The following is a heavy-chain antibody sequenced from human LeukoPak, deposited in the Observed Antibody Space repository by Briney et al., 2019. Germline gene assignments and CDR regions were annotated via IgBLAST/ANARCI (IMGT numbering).Heavy chain of an antibody. CDR3: ARGVGSGWGR. V-gene: IGHV4-34*01. J-gene: IGHJ4*02. Sequence: SETLSLTCAVYGGSFSGYYWSWIRQPPGKGLEWIGEINHSGSTNYNPSLKSRVTISVDTSKNQFSLKLSSVTAADTAVYYCARGVGSGWGRWGQGTLVTVSS. CDR1: GGSFSGYY. D-gene: IGHD6-19*01. CDR2: INHSGST.